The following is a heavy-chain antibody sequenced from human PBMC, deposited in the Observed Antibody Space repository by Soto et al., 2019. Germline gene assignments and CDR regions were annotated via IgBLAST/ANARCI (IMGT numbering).Heavy chain of an antibody. CDR2: ISYDGSNK. Sequence: QVQLVESGGGVGQPGRSLRLSCAASGFTFSSYGMHWVRQAPGKGLEWVAVISYDGSNKYYADSVKGRFTISRDNSKNTLYLQMHSLRAEDTAVYYCAKDQLRGVRGVITYYYGMDVWGQGTTVTVSS. D-gene: IGHD3-10*01. V-gene: IGHV3-30*18. CDR3: AKDQLRGVRGVITYYYGMDV. CDR1: GFTFSSYG. J-gene: IGHJ6*02.